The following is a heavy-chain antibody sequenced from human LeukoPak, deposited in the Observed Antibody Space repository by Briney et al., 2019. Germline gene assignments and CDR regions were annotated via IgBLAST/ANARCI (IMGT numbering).Heavy chain of an antibody. D-gene: IGHD1-26*01. CDR3: ARGLVGASKDY. V-gene: IGHV4-34*01. Sequence: PSETLSLTCAVYGGSFSGYYWSWIRQPPGKGLEWIGEINHSGCTNYNPSLKSRVTISVDTSKNQFSLKLSSVTAPDTAVYYCARGLVGASKDYWGQGTLVTVSS. CDR1: GGSFSGYY. CDR2: INHSGCT. J-gene: IGHJ4*02.